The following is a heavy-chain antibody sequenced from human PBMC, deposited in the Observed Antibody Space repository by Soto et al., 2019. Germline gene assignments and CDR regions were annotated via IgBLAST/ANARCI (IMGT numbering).Heavy chain of an antibody. CDR1: GFSFSSYA. CDR3: AKGSIEYSASVDN. D-gene: IGHD5-12*01. J-gene: IGHJ4*02. CDR2: ISARGGSS. Sequence: EVQLLESGGGLVQPGGSLRLSCVASGFSFSSYAMVWVRQAPGKGLEWVSVISARGGSSYFADTVKGRFTISRDNSKNLLSREMNSLRAEDTAIYFCAKGSIEYSASVDNWGQGTLVLVSS. V-gene: IGHV3-23*01.